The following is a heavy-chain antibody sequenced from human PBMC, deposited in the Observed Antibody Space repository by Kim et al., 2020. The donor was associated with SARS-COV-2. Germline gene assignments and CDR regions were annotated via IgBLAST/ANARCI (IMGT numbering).Heavy chain of an antibody. V-gene: IGHV3-30*18. Sequence: GGSLRLSCAASGFTFSSYGMHWVRQAPGKGLEWVAVISYDGSNKYYADSVKGRFTISRDNSKNTLYLQMNSLRAEDTAVYYCAKDPQRSRWLQASFDYWG. CDR2: ISYDGSNK. D-gene: IGHD5-12*01. J-gene: IGHJ4*01. CDR1: GFTFSSYG. CDR3: AKDPQRSRWLQASFDY.